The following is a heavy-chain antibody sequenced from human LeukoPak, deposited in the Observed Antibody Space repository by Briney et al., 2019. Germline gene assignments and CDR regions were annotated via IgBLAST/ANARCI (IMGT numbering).Heavy chain of an antibody. D-gene: IGHD1-20*01. V-gene: IGHV3-23*01. CDR3: AKDFVTGTIPFDY. CDR2: ISGSGGST. J-gene: IGHJ4*02. CDR1: GFTFSSYA. Sequence: HPGGSLRLSCAASGFTFSSYAMSWVRPAPGEGLEWVSSISGSGGSTYYANSVKGRFTISRDNSKNTLFLQMNSLRAEDTAVYYCAKDFVTGTIPFDYWGQGTLVTVSS.